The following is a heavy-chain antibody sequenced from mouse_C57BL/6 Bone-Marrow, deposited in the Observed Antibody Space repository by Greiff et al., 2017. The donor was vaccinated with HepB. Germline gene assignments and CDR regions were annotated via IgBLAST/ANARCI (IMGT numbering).Heavy chain of an antibody. Sequence: QVQLKQSGAELVRPGASVTLSCKASGYTFTDYEMHWVKQTPVHGLEWIGAIDPETGGTAYNQKFKGKAILTADKSSSTAYMELRSLTSEDSAVYYCTRRDPSTVVTHYYAMDYWGQGTSVTVSS. CDR3: TRRDPSTVVTHYYAMDY. CDR2: IDPETGGT. CDR1: GYTFTDYE. J-gene: IGHJ4*01. V-gene: IGHV1-15*01. D-gene: IGHD1-1*01.